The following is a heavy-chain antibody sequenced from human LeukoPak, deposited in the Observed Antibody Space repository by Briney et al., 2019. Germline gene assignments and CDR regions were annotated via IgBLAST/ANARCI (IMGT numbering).Heavy chain of an antibody. CDR1: GFTFSDFY. CDR3: ARDRLQYSYGYDY. D-gene: IGHD5-18*01. CDR2: ISSTGSHT. Sequence: GGSLRLSCAASGFTFSDFYMSWIRQAPGKGLEWVSYISSTGSHTDYADSVKGRFTISRDNAKNSLYLQMNSLRAEDTAVYYCARDRLQYSYGYDYWGQGTLVTVSS. J-gene: IGHJ4*02. V-gene: IGHV3-11*05.